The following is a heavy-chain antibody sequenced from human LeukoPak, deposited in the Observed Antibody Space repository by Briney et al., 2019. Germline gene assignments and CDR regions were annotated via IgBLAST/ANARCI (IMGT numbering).Heavy chain of an antibody. Sequence: GASVKVSCKPSGYTFTDFGITWVRQAPGQGLEWVGWINTKTGQINLARKLQGRVTITTDTSTRTAYMELRSLRSDDTAVYFCAGDIAYDVDYWGPGTLVTVSS. CDR2: INTKTGQI. D-gene: IGHD3-16*01. V-gene: IGHV1-18*01. CDR3: AGDIAYDVDY. J-gene: IGHJ4*02. CDR1: GYTFTDFG.